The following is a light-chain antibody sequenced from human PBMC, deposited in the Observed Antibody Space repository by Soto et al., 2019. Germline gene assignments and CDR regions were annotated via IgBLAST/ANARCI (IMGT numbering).Light chain of an antibody. V-gene: IGKV1-33*01. J-gene: IGKJ2*01. CDR2: DAS. CDR3: QRWT. CDR1: QDISNY. Sequence: DIQMTQSPSSLSASVGDRVTITCQASQDISNYLNWYQQKPGKAPKLLIYDASNLETGVPSRFSGSGSGTDFTFTISSLQPEDIATYYCQRWTFGQGTKLEIK.